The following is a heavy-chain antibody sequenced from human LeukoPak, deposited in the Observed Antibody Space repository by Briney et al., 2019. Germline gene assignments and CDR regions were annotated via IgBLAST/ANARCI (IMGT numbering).Heavy chain of an antibody. Sequence: GGSLRLSCAASGFTFDDYAMSWVRQTPGKGLEWVSGTNWDGGRTGYADSVKGRFTISRDNSKNTLYLQMNSLRPEDTAVYYCARDRKFTYYFDYWGQGTLVTVSS. J-gene: IGHJ4*02. CDR1: GFTFDDYA. CDR2: TNWDGGRT. V-gene: IGHV3-20*04. CDR3: ARDRKFTYYFDY. D-gene: IGHD1-14*01.